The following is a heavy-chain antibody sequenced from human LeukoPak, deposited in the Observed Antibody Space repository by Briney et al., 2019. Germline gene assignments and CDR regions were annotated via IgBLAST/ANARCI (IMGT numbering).Heavy chain of an antibody. D-gene: IGHD4-17*01. Sequence: PGGSLRLSCAASGFPFSDAWMSWVRQAPGKGLEWVGRIKSKAGGGTTDYAAPVKGRFTISRDNAKNSLYLQMNSLKDEDTAVYYCAKSATRTVSHIDYWGQGTLVIVSS. CDR1: GFPFSDAW. CDR3: AKSATRTVSHIDY. V-gene: IGHV3-15*01. CDR2: IKSKAGGGTT. J-gene: IGHJ4*02.